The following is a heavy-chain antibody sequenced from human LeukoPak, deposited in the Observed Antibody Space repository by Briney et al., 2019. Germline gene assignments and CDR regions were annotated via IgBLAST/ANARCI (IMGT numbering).Heavy chain of an antibody. CDR1: GLTFSDYW. D-gene: IGHD6-13*01. J-gene: IGHJ3*02. CDR2: ISNDGTST. Sequence: PGGSLRLSCAVSGLTFSDYWMHWVRQAPGKGLVWVSRISNDGTSTSYADSVKGRFTISRDNAKNTLYLQMNSLRGEDTAVYYCARPRIAAAENDAFDIWGQGTMVTVSS. V-gene: IGHV3-74*01. CDR3: ARPRIAAAENDAFDI.